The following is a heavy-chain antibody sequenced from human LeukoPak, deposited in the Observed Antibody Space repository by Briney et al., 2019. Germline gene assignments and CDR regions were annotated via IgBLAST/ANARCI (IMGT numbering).Heavy chain of an antibody. D-gene: IGHD3-16*01. Sequence: GGSLRLSCAASGFTFPNYGMMWVRQAPGKGLEWVSAIRGTGGTTFYADSVKGRFTISRDNSKNTLYLQMNSLRAEDTAVFYCAKTPGDFYYYMDVWGKGTTVTVSS. V-gene: IGHV3-23*01. J-gene: IGHJ6*03. CDR1: GFTFPNYG. CDR3: AKTPGDFYYYMDV. CDR2: IRGTGGTT.